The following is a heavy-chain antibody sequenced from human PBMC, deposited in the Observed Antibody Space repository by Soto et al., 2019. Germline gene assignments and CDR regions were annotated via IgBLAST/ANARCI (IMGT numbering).Heavy chain of an antibody. CDR3: ARDKGSSSHYYYYGMDV. CDR2: ISYDGSNK. J-gene: IGHJ6*02. V-gene: IGHV3-30-3*01. Sequence: VGSLRLSGAASGFTFSSYAMHWVRQAPGKGLEWVAVISYDGSNKYYADSVKGRFTISRDNSKNTLYLQMNSLRAEDTAVYYCARDKGSSSHYYYYGMDVWGQGTTVTVSS. CDR1: GFTFSSYA. D-gene: IGHD6-13*01.